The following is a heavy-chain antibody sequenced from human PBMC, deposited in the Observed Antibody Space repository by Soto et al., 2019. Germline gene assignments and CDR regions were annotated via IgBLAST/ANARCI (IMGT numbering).Heavy chain of an antibody. Sequence: PSQTLSLTCVISGDSVSRNSGAWNWIRQSPSGGLQWLGRTYYRSKWYSEYAPSVKSRITINPDTAKNQFALQLKSVTPDDSGVYYCERGNWKDEGYYYGMDVWGQGITVTVSS. V-gene: IGHV6-1*01. CDR1: GDSVSRNSGA. J-gene: IGHJ6*02. CDR2: TYYRSKWYS. CDR3: ERGNWKDEGYYYGMDV. D-gene: IGHD1-1*01.